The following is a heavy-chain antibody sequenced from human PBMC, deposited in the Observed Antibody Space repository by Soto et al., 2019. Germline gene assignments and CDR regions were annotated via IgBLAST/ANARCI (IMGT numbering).Heavy chain of an antibody. J-gene: IGHJ4*02. V-gene: IGHV3-30-3*01. CDR2: ISYDGSNK. Sequence: QVQLVEAGGGVVQPGRSLRLSCAASGFTFSSYAMHWVRQAPGKGLGWVAVISYDGSNKYYADSVKGRFTISRDNSKNTLYLQMNSLRAEDTAVYYCARDPMGRLVRGVDYWGQGTLVTVSS. D-gene: IGHD3-10*01. CDR1: GFTFSSYA. CDR3: ARDPMGRLVRGVDY.